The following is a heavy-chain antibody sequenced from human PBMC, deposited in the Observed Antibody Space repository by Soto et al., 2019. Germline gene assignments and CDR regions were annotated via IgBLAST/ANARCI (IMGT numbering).Heavy chain of an antibody. CDR2: IIPIFGTA. J-gene: IGHJ4*02. D-gene: IGHD4-4*01. V-gene: IGHV1-69*06. Sequence: GASVKVSCKASGGTFSSYAISWVRQAPGQGLEWMGGIIPIFGTANYAQKFQGRVTITADKSTSTAYMELSSLRSEDTAVYYCARDGLLSTTFRYWGQGTLVTVSS. CDR1: GGTFSSYA. CDR3: ARDGLLSTTFRY.